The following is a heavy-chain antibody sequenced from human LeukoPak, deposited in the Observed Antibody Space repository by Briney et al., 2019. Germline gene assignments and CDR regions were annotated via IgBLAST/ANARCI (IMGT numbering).Heavy chain of an antibody. J-gene: IGHJ4*02. Sequence: GRSLRLSCAASGFSFSSYGMHSVRQAPGKGLEWVAVIWYDGTNKYYADSVKGRFTISRDNSKNTLYLQMNSLRAEDTAVYYCARDQRGFSYSKYYFDYWGQGTLVTVSS. D-gene: IGHD5-18*01. V-gene: IGHV3-33*01. CDR2: IWYDGTNK. CDR3: ARDQRGFSYSKYYFDY. CDR1: GFSFSSYG.